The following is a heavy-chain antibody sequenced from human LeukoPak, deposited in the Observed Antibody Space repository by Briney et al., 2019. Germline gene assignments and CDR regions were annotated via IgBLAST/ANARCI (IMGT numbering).Heavy chain of an antibody. J-gene: IGHJ3*02. V-gene: IGHV1-18*01. D-gene: IGHD2-21*02. CDR3: ARVEVVVVTAILIHAFDI. CDR2: ISAYNGNT. CDR1: GYTFTSYG. Sequence: ASVKVSCKASGYTFTSYGISWVRQAPGQGLEWMGWISAYNGNTNYAQKLQGRVTMTTDTSTSTAYMELRSLRSDDTAVYYCARVEVVVVTAILIHAFDIWGKGTMVTVSS.